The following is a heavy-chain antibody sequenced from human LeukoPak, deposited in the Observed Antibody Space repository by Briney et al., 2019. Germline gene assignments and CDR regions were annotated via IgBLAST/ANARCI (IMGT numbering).Heavy chain of an antibody. V-gene: IGHV6-1*01. Sequence: SQTLSHTCAISGDSVSSNSAAWNWIRQSPSRGLEWLGRTYYRSKWYNDYAVSVKSRITINPDTSKNQFSLQLNSVTPEDTAVYYCARANYDYVWGSYRQYYFDSWGQGTLVTVSS. D-gene: IGHD3-16*02. CDR3: ARANYDYVWGSYRQYYFDS. J-gene: IGHJ4*02. CDR2: TYYRSKWYN. CDR1: GDSVSSNSAA.